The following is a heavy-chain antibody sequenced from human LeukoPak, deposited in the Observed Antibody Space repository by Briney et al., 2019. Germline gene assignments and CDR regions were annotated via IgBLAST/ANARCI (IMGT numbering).Heavy chain of an antibody. CDR2: IHSSGST. V-gene: IGHV4-59*01. Sequence: PSETLSLTCTVSGGSISGFYWSWIRQPPAKGLEWIAYIHSSGSTNYNPSLKSRVTISVDTSKNQCSLKLTSVTAADTAVYYCARVGSEAVAGTGQYYFDYWGQGTLVTVSS. CDR1: GGSISGFY. CDR3: ARVGSEAVAGTGQYYFDY. J-gene: IGHJ4*02. D-gene: IGHD6-19*01.